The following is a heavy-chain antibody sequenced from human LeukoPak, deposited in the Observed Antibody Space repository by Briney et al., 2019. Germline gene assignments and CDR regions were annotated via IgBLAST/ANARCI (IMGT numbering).Heavy chain of an antibody. CDR1: GFTFSSYG. CDR3: ARDRRRESLLVVVPAAMGYYGMDV. Sequence: GGSLRLSCAASGFTFSSYGMHWVRQAPGKGLEWVAVISYDGSNKYYADSVKGRFTISRDNSKNTLYLQMNSLRAEDTAVYYCARDRRRESLLVVVPAAMGYYGMDVWGKGTTVTVSS. CDR2: ISYDGSNK. V-gene: IGHV3-30*03. D-gene: IGHD2-2*01. J-gene: IGHJ6*04.